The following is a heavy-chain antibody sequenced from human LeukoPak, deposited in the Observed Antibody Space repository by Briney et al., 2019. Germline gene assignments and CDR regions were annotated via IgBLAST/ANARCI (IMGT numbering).Heavy chain of an antibody. J-gene: IGHJ4*02. Sequence: GGSLRLSRAASGFTFSSYGMHWVRQAPGKGLDWVAVISNDGSKKYCADSVKGRFTISRDNSKNTLSLQVSSLRTEDTAVYYCAKDRYSYAFEYSDSWGQGTLVTVSS. D-gene: IGHD5-18*01. CDR2: ISNDGSKK. CDR3: AKDRYSYAFEYSDS. CDR1: GFTFSSYG. V-gene: IGHV3-30*18.